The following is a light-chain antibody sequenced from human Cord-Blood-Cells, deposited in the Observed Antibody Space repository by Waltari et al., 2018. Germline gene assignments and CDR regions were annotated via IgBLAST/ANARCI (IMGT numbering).Light chain of an antibody. CDR3: QSYDSSLSGYV. CDR1: SSNIGAGYD. V-gene: IGLV1-40*01. CDR2: GNS. Sequence: QSVLTQPPSVSGAPGQRVTISCTGSSSNIGAGYDVHWYQQLPGTAPKLLSYGNSSRPSGVPDRCAGSKSGTSASLAITVLQAEDEADYYCQSYDSSLSGYVFGTGTKVTVL. J-gene: IGLJ1*01.